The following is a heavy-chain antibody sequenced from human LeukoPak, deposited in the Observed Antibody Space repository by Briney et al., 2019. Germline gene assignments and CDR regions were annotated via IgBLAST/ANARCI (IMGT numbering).Heavy chain of an antibody. D-gene: IGHD7-27*01. CDR1: GFAFSNYG. CDR2: IRYDGSNK. Sequence: PGGSLRLSCAASGFAFSNYGMHWVRQAPGQGLEWVAFIRYDGSNKYYADSVKGRFTISRDNSKNTLYLQMNSLRAEDTAVYYCAKWGTGAFDYWGQGTLVTVSS. J-gene: IGHJ4*02. V-gene: IGHV3-30*02. CDR3: AKWGTGAFDY.